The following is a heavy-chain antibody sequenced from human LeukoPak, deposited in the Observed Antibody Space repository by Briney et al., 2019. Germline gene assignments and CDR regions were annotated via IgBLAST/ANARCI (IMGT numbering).Heavy chain of an antibody. CDR3: ARAPIAVAGNFDY. J-gene: IGHJ4*02. CDR2: IIPIFGTA. D-gene: IGHD6-19*01. Sequence: ASVKVSCKASGGTFSSYAISWVRQAPGQGLEWMGGIIPIFGTANYAQKFQGRVTITTDESTNTAYMELSSLRSEDTAVYYCARAPIAVAGNFDYWGQGTLVTVSS. V-gene: IGHV1-69*05. CDR1: GGTFSSYA.